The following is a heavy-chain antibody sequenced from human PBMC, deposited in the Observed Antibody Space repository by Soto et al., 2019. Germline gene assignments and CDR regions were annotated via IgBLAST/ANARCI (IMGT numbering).Heavy chain of an antibody. CDR1: GFTFSSYW. Sequence: GESLKISCAASGFTFSSYWMHWVRQAPGKGLVWVSRINSDGSSTSYADSVKGRFTISRDNAKNTLYLQMNSLRAEDTAVYYCAREDDFWSGYYYYYGMDVWGQGTTVTVSS. CDR2: INSDGSST. D-gene: IGHD3-3*01. J-gene: IGHJ6*02. V-gene: IGHV3-74*01. CDR3: AREDDFWSGYYYYYGMDV.